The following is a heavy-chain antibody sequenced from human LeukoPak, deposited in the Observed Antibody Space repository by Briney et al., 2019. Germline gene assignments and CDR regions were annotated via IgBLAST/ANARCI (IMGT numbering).Heavy chain of an antibody. Sequence: PGGSLRLSCAASGFSFTNYAMSWVRQAPARGPEWLSSMKGGGETFYADSVKGRFTLSRDNSKNTLYLQMNSLRAEDTAVYYCAKDRHSSSWYDYWGQGTLVTVSS. J-gene: IGHJ4*02. CDR2: MKGGGET. V-gene: IGHV3-23*01. D-gene: IGHD6-13*01. CDR3: AKDRHSSSWYDY. CDR1: GFSFTNYA.